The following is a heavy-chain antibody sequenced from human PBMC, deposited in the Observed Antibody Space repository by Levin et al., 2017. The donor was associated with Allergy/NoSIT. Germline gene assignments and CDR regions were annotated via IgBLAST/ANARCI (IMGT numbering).Heavy chain of an antibody. CDR2: ISGGGGDT. V-gene: IGHV3-23*01. CDR1: GFTFSNYA. CDR3: AKDAVVRGVMGRFGY. Sequence: TGGSLRLSCAASGFTFSNYAMTWVRQVPGKGLAWVSTISGGGGDTYYADSVKGRFTISRDNSKKTLYLQMNSLRAEDTAIYYCAKDAVVRGVMGRFGYWGQGTLVTVSS. J-gene: IGHJ4*02. D-gene: IGHD3-10*01.